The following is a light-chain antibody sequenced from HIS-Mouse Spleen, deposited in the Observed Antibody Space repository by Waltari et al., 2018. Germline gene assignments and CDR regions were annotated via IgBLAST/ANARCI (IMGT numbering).Light chain of an antibody. V-gene: IGLV2-23*01. CDR3: CSYAGSSTVV. CDR1: SSDVGSYNL. J-gene: IGLJ2*01. CDR2: EGS. Sequence: QSALTQPASVSGSPGQSITISCTGTSSDVGSYNLVSWYQQHPGKAPKLMIYEGSKRPSGVSNRFSGSKSGNRVSLTVSGLQAEDEADYYCCSYAGSSTVVFGGGTKLTVL.